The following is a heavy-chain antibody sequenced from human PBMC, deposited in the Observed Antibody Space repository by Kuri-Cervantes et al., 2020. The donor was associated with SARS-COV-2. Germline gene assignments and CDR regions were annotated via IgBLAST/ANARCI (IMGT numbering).Heavy chain of an antibody. Sequence: SQTLSLTCAFYGESFSGSYWNWIRQSPGKGLEWIGEVNHRGSTNYNPSLKSRVTISVDTSKNQFSLKLSSVTAADTAVYYCARDFDDLYYYYYMDVWGKGTTVTVSS. CDR2: VNHRGST. V-gene: IGHV4-34*01. CDR1: GESFSGSY. J-gene: IGHJ6*03. CDR3: ARDFDDLYYYYYMDV. D-gene: IGHD3-3*01.